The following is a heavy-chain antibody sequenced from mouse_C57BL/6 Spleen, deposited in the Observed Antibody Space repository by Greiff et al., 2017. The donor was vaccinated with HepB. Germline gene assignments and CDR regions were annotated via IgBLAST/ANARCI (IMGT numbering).Heavy chain of an antibody. V-gene: IGHV1-7*01. CDR3: ARSGVAYAMDY. Sequence: QVQLQQSGAELAKPGASVKLSCKASGYTFTSYWMHWVKQRPGQGLEWLGYINHSSGYTKYKQKFNDKATLTADKSSSTAYMQLSSLTYEDSAVYYCARSGVAYAMDYWGQGTSVTVSS. CDR2: INHSSGYT. D-gene: IGHD1-1*02. J-gene: IGHJ4*01. CDR1: GYTFTSYW.